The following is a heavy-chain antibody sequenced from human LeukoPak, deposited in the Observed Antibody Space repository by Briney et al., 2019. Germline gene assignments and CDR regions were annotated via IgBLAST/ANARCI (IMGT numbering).Heavy chain of an antibody. D-gene: IGHD6-19*01. Sequence: GGSLRLSCAASGFTFSSYAMHWVRQAPGKGLEWVAVISYDGSNKYYADSVKGRFTISRDNSKNTLYLQMNSLRAEDTAVYYCARDPPREWLKYYFDYWGQGTLVTVSS. J-gene: IGHJ4*02. CDR3: ARDPPREWLKYYFDY. V-gene: IGHV3-30-3*01. CDR1: GFTFSSYA. CDR2: ISYDGSNK.